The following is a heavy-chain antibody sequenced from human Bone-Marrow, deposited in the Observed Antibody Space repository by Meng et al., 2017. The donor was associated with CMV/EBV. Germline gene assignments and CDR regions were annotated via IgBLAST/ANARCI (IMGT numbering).Heavy chain of an antibody. CDR1: GGSISSSSYY. CDR2: IYYSGST. D-gene: IGHD2-2*01. J-gene: IGHJ3*02. CDR3: ARRGAIVVVPAARWAFDI. V-gene: IGHV4-39*01. Sequence: SETLSLTCTVSGGSISSSSYYWGWIRQPPGKGLEWIGSIYYSGSTYYNPSLKSRVTISVDTSKNQFSLKLSSVTAADTAVYYCARRGAIVVVPAARWAFDICGEGTMVTASS.